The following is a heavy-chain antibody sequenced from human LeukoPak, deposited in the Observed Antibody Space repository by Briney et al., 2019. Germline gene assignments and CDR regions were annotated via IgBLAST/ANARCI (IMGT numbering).Heavy chain of an antibody. CDR3: ARDSVTTGDNRFDP. D-gene: IGHD4-11*01. J-gene: IGHJ5*02. Sequence: SETLSLTCTVSGGSISSYYWSWIRQPAGKGLEWIGRIYTSGSTNYNPSLKSRVTMSVDTSKNQFSLKLSSVTAADTAVYYCARDSVTTGDNRFDPWGQGTLVTVSS. V-gene: IGHV4-4*07. CDR1: GGSISSYY. CDR2: IYTSGST.